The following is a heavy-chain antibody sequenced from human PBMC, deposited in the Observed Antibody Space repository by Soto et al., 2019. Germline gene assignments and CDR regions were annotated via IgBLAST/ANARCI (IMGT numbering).Heavy chain of an antibody. CDR1: GGSISSYY. CDR2: IYYSGST. Sequence: SETLSLTCTVSGGSISSYYWSWIRQSPGKGLECIGYIYYSGSTNYNPSLRSRVTLSVDTSKNQFSLKLTSVTAADSAVYYCARARTYLDYWGHGPLVTVSS. CDR3: ARARTYLDY. V-gene: IGHV4-59*01. J-gene: IGHJ4*01.